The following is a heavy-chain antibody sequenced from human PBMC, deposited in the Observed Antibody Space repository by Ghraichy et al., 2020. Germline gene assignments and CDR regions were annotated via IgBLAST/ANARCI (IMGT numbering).Heavy chain of an antibody. CDR1: GYTFTSYF. V-gene: IGHV1-46*01. D-gene: IGHD3-3*01. CDR3: ARGGGTIFGVVNDYYYMDV. Sequence: ASVKVSCKASGYTFTSYFMHWVRQAPGQGLEWMGIINPSGGSTSYAQKFQGRVTMTRDTSTSTVYMELSSLRSEDTAVYYCARGGGTIFGVVNDYYYMDVWGKGTTVTVSS. CDR2: INPSGGST. J-gene: IGHJ6*03.